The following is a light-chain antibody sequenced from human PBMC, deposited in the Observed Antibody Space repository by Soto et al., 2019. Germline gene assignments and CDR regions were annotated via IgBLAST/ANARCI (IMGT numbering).Light chain of an antibody. V-gene: IGKV3-15*01. CDR1: QTVRNN. CDR2: GAS. CDR3: QQYYNWPRT. Sequence: EFVLTQTPGTLSLSPGERATLSCRASQTVRNNYLAWYQQKPGQAPRLLIYGASTRATDIPARFSGSGSGTEFTLTISSLQSEDFAVYYCQQYYNWPRTFGQGTKVDI. J-gene: IGKJ1*01.